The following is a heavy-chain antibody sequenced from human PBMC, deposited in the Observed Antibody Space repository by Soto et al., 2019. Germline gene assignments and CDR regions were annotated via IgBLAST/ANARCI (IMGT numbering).Heavy chain of an antibody. D-gene: IGHD6-6*01. J-gene: IGHJ4*02. Sequence: SETLSLTCTVSGGSISSYYWSWIRQPPGKGLEWIGYIYYSGSTNYNPSLKSRVTISVDTSKNQFSLKLSSVTAADTAVYYCARIGASSSSMEFDYWGQGTLVTVSS. V-gene: IGHV4-59*01. CDR2: IYYSGST. CDR1: GGSISSYY. CDR3: ARIGASSSSMEFDY.